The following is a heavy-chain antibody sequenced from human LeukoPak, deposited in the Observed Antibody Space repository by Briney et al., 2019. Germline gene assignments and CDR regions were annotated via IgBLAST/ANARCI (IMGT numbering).Heavy chain of an antibody. Sequence: SETLSLTCTVSGGSISSYYWSWIRQPPGKGLEWIWYIYYSGSTNYNPSLKSRVTISVDTSKNQFSLKLSSVTAADTAVYYCARTTVTTWGWFDPWGQGTLVTVSS. CDR3: ARTTVTTWGWFDP. CDR2: IYYSGST. J-gene: IGHJ5*02. CDR1: GGSISSYY. V-gene: IGHV4-59*01. D-gene: IGHD4-17*01.